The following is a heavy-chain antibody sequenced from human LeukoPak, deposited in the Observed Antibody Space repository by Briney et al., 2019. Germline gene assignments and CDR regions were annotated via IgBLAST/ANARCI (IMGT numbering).Heavy chain of an antibody. CDR1: GFTFRTYA. CDR2: LSGSGSTT. V-gene: IGHV3-23*01. CDR3: ARAPPYGGYYYYYYMDV. J-gene: IGHJ6*03. Sequence: GGSLRLSCAASGFTFRTYAMAWVRQAPGKGLEWVSGLSGSGSTTYYADSVKGRFTISRDNSKNTLYLQMNSLRAGDTAIYYCARAPPYGGYYYYYYMDVWGKGTTVTVSS. D-gene: IGHD4/OR15-4a*01.